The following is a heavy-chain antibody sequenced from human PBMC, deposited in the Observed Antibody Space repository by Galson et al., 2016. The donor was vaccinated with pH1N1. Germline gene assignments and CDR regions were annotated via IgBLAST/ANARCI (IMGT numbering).Heavy chain of an antibody. D-gene: IGHD2-21*01. CDR1: GYSFTNYW. Sequence: QSGAEVKNPGEFLRISCKGSGYSFTNYWVSWVRQMPGKGLEWMGRIDPSDSYTNYSPSFQGHVTISTDKSISTAYLRWKSLKASEPAIYFFACLYCRGGYCYDAFDIWGQGTMVTVSS. CDR2: IDPSDSYT. CDR3: ACLYCRGGYCYDAFDI. J-gene: IGHJ3*02. V-gene: IGHV5-10-1*01.